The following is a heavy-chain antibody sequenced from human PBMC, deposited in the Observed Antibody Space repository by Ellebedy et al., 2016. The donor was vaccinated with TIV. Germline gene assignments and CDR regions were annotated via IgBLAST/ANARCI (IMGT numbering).Heavy chain of an antibody. CDR3: AKEAYDIMTGSQMYGMDV. D-gene: IGHD3-9*01. Sequence: GESLKISCAASGFIFSSYGMHWVRQAPGKGLEWVAFISYDGNDKYYADSVNGRFSISRDNSENTLYVQMNTLRAEDTAVYYCAKEAYDIMTGSQMYGMDVWGQGTTVTVSS. V-gene: IGHV3-30*18. J-gene: IGHJ6*02. CDR1: GFIFSSYG. CDR2: ISYDGNDK.